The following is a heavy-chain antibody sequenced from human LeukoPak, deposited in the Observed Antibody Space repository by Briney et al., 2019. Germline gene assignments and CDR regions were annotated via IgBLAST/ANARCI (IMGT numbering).Heavy chain of an antibody. J-gene: IGHJ6*03. V-gene: IGHV1-46*01. CDR2: INPSGGST. CDR1: GYTFTSYY. D-gene: IGHD3/OR15-3a*01. CDR3: ARDGLLDYYYYYMDV. Sequence: GASVKVSCKASGYTFTSYYMHWVRQAPGQGLEWMGIINPSGGSTSYAQKFQGRVTMTRDTSISTAYMELSRLRSDDTAVYYCARDGLLDYYYYYMDVWGKGTTVTVSS.